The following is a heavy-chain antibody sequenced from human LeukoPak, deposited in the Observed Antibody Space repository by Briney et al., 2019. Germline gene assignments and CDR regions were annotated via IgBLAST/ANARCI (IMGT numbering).Heavy chain of an antibody. CDR1: GYTLSSYG. CDR2: ISAYNGNT. Sequence: ASVKVSCKASGYTLSSYGISWLRQAPGQGLEWMGWISAYNGNTNYAQKLQGRVTMTTDTSTSTAYMELRSLRSDDTAVYYCARDGSGYSDYYYGMDVWGQGTTVTVSS. CDR3: ARDGSGYSDYYYGMDV. V-gene: IGHV1-18*01. J-gene: IGHJ6*02. D-gene: IGHD3-10*01.